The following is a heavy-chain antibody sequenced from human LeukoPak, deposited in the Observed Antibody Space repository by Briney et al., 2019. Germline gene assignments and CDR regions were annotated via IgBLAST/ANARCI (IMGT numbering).Heavy chain of an antibody. CDR3: AIVGYCRGGRCLDY. CDR1: GFTFSDYS. CDR2: ISSSSDYI. V-gene: IGHV3-21*06. J-gene: IGHJ4*02. D-gene: IGHD2-15*01. Sequence: GGSLRLSCAVSGFTFSDYSINWVRQAPGKGLEWVSSISSSSDYIYYADLVEGRFTISRDNAKNSLYLQMNSLRAEDTAIYYCAIVGYCRGGRCLDYWGQGTPVTVSS.